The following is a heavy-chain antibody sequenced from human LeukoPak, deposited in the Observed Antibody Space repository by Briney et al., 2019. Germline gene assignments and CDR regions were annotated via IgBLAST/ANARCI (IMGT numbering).Heavy chain of an antibody. CDR3: ARVSHNGSDY. CDR2: INPTGGST. D-gene: IGHD1-1*01. Sequence: ATVKVSCKASGYTFTSYFMHWVRQAPGQGLEWMGIINPTGGSTTYAQKFQGRVTMTRDTSTSTVYMELSSLRSEDTAVFYCARVSHNGSDYWGQGTLVTVSS. CDR1: GYTFTSYF. J-gene: IGHJ4*02. V-gene: IGHV1-46*01.